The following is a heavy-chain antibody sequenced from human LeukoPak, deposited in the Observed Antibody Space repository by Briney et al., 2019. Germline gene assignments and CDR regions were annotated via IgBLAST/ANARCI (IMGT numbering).Heavy chain of an antibody. J-gene: IGHJ5*02. CDR2: IYYSGST. V-gene: IGHV4-31*03. CDR1: GGSISSGGYY. D-gene: IGHD3-22*01. Sequence: SETLSLTCTVSGGSISSGGYYWSWIRQHPGKGLEWIGYIYYSGSTYYNPSLKSRVTISVDTSKNQFSLKLSSVTAADTAVYYCARAANYESSGYPLLWFDPWGQGTLVTVSS. CDR3: ARAANYESSGYPLLWFDP.